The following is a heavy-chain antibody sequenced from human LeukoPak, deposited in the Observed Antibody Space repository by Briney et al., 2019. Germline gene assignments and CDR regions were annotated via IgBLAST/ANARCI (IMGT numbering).Heavy chain of an antibody. CDR2: INHEGTEK. D-gene: IGHD3-10*01. J-gene: IGHJ4*02. Sequence: PGGSLRVSCAASGFTFSRTWMSWLRQAPGKGLEWVAYINHEGTEKDYMDSVKGRFTISRDNAQNSLFLQMNSLRAEDTAIYYCATGGHYYGDWGQGTLFTVSS. CDR3: ATGGHYYGD. V-gene: IGHV3-7*05. CDR1: GFTFSRTW.